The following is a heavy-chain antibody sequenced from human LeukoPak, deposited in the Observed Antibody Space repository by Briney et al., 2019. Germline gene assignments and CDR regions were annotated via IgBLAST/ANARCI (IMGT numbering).Heavy chain of an antibody. J-gene: IGHJ4*02. CDR3: AKDLVRGYRDHSNGRGGDFDF. V-gene: IGHV3-43*02. CDR1: GFTFDDYE. D-gene: IGHD4-11*01. CDR2: ISGDGGSP. Sequence: GGSLRLSCAASGFTFDDYEMHWVRQAPGKGLEWVALISGDGGSPYYGDFVKGRFTISRDNSKKSLYLHMNRVTTEDTALYYCAKDLVRGYRDHSNGRGGDFDFWGQGALVAVSS.